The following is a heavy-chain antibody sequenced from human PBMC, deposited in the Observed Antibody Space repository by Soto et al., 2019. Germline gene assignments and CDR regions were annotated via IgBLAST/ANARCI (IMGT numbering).Heavy chain of an antibody. V-gene: IGHV1-46*01. CDR1: GYTFTSYY. J-gene: IGHJ6*02. CDR3: ARASINLDHYSNYEIGASGGMDV. Sequence: RASVKVSCKASGYTFTSYYMHWVRQAPGQGLEWMGIINPSGGSTSYAQKFQGRVTMTRDTSTSTVYMELSSLRSEDTAVYYCARASINLDHYSNYEIGASGGMDVWGQGTTVTVSS. D-gene: IGHD4-4*01. CDR2: INPSGGST.